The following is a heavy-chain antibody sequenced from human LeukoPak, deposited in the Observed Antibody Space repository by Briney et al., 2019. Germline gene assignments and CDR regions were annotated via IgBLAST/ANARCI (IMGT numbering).Heavy chain of an antibody. D-gene: IGHD6-6*01. CDR1: GGSSSGYY. V-gene: IGHV4-34*01. Sequence: ETLSLTCAVYGGSSSGYYWSWIRQPPGKGLEWIGEINHSGSTNYNPSLKSRVTISVDTSKNQFSLKLSSVTAADTAVYYCARKSSIAARNYFDYWGQGTLVTVSS. CDR3: ARKSSIAARNYFDY. CDR2: INHSGST. J-gene: IGHJ4*02.